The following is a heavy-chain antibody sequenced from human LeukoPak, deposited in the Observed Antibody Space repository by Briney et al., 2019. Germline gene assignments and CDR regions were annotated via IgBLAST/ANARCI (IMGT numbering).Heavy chain of an antibody. Sequence: ASVKVSCKASGYTFTSYGISWVRQAPGQGLEWMGWINPNSGGTNYAQRFQGRVTMTRDTSISTAYMELSSLRSEDTAVYYCARGSMIVGDYWGQGTLVTVSS. D-gene: IGHD1-26*01. CDR1: GYTFTSYG. CDR2: INPNSGGT. V-gene: IGHV1-2*02. CDR3: ARGSMIVGDY. J-gene: IGHJ4*02.